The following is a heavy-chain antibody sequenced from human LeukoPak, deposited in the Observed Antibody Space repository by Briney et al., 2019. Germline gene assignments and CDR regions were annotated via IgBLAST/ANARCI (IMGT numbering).Heavy chain of an antibody. D-gene: IGHD3-22*01. CDR2: IYHSGST. J-gene: IGHJ3*02. Sequence: SETLSLTCTVSGGSISSSSYYWGWIRQPPGKGLEWIGSIYHSGSTYYNPSLKSRVTISVDTSKNQFSLKLSSVTAADTAVYYCARVGPVNYYDSSGYYPHDAFDIWGQGTMVTVSS. V-gene: IGHV4-39*07. CDR1: GGSISSSSYY. CDR3: ARVGPVNYYDSSGYYPHDAFDI.